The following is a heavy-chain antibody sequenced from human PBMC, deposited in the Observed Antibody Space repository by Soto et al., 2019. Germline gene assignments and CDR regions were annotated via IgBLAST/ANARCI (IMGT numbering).Heavy chain of an antibody. CDR3: AKEYSRHYGMDV. V-gene: IGHV3-9*01. J-gene: IGHJ6*02. D-gene: IGHD6-13*01. CDR2: ISWNSGSI. Sequence: PVGSLRLSCAASGFTFDDYAMHWVRQAPGKGLEWVSGISWNSGSIGYADSVKGRFTISRDNAKNSLYLQMNSLRAEDTALYYCAKEYSRHYGMDVWGQGTTVTVSS. CDR1: GFTFDDYA.